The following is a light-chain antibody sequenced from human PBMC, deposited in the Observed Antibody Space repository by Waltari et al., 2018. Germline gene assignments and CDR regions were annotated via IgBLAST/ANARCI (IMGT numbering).Light chain of an antibody. V-gene: IGKV3-11*01. Sequence: EIVLTQSPATLSLSPGERATLSCRASQSVSSYLAWYQQKPGQAPRLLIYDASNSAPGIPARCSGSGSGTDFTLTISSLEPEDFAVYYCQQRSSWPPWTFGQGTKVEIK. CDR2: DAS. J-gene: IGKJ1*01. CDR3: QQRSSWPPWT. CDR1: QSVSSY.